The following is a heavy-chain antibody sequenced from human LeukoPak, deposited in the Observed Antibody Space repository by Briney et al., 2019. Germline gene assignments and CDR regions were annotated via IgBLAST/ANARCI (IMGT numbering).Heavy chain of an antibody. CDR3: ARDGKELALDY. CDR2: IYYSGST. Sequence: SETLSLTCTVSGGSISSSSYYWGWIRQPPGKGLEWIGSIYYSGSTYYNPSLKSRVTISVDTSKNQFSLKLSSVTAADTAVYYCARDGKELALDYWGQGTLVTVSS. D-gene: IGHD2/OR15-2a*01. J-gene: IGHJ4*02. V-gene: IGHV4-39*07. CDR1: GGSISSSSYY.